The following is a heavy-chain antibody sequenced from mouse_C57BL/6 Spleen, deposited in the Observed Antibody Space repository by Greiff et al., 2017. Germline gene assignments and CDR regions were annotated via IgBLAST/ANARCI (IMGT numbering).Heavy chain of an antibody. CDR1: GYTFTSYW. D-gene: IGHD1-1*01. CDR3: ARGGGSSYYAMDY. Sequence: VQLQQPGAELVKPGASVKLSCKASGYTFTSYWMQWVKQRPGQGLEWIGEIDPSDSYTNYNQKFKGKATLTVDTSSSTAYMQLSSLTSEDSAVYYCARGGGSSYYAMDYWGQGTSVTVSS. CDR2: IDPSDSYT. V-gene: IGHV1-50*01. J-gene: IGHJ4*01.